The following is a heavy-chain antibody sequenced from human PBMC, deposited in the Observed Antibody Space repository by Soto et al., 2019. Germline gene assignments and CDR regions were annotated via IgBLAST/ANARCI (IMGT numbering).Heavy chain of an antibody. V-gene: IGHV3-23*01. CDR1: GFTFSSYV. D-gene: IGHD6-19*01. Sequence: EVQLLESGGGLVQPGGSLRLSCAASGFTFSSYVMSCVRQAPRKGLEWVSAISGSGGTTYYADSVKGRFTISRDNSKNTLYLQMNSLRAEDTAVYYCAKGSSGWYERFDYWGQGTLVTVSS. J-gene: IGHJ4*02. CDR3: AKGSSGWYERFDY. CDR2: ISGSGGTT.